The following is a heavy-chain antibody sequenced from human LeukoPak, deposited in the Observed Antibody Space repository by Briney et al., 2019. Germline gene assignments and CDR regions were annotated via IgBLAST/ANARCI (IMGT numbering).Heavy chain of an antibody. V-gene: IGHV3-48*01. CDR1: GFTFSSYT. CDR3: GRGRLGSRPASYMDV. D-gene: IGHD3-10*01. CDR2: ISSSSSTI. J-gene: IGHJ6*03. Sequence: GGSLRLSCAASGFTFSSYTMNWVRQAPGKGLEWVSYISSSSSTIYYADSVKGRFTISRDNAKNSLYLQMNSLRAEDTAVYYCGRGRLGSRPASYMDVWGKGTTVTVSS.